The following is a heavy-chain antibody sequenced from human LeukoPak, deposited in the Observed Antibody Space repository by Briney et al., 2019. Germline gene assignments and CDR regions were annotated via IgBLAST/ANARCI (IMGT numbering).Heavy chain of an antibody. D-gene: IGHD1-26*01. V-gene: IGHV3-30*18. CDR3: AKDKELALDY. CDR1: GFTFSSYG. J-gene: IGHJ4*02. CDR2: ISYDGSNK. Sequence: GRSLRLSCAASGFTFSSYGMHWVRQAPGKGLECVAVISYDGSNKYYADSVKGRFTISRDNSKNTLYLHMNSLRAEDTAVYYCAKDKELALDYWGQGTLVTVSS.